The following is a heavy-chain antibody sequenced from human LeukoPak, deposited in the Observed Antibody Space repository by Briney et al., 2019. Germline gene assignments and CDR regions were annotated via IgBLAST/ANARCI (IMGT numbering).Heavy chain of an antibody. D-gene: IGHD2-2*01. CDR1: GFTFSSYA. Sequence: PGGSLRLSCAASGFTFSSYAMHWVRQAPGKGLEWVAVISYDGSNKYYADSVKGRFTISRGNSKNTLYLQMNSLRAEDTAVYYCARAGIVVVPAAILLDVWGKGTTVTVSS. CDR3: ARAGIVVVPAAILLDV. J-gene: IGHJ6*04. CDR2: ISYDGSNK. V-gene: IGHV3-30*04.